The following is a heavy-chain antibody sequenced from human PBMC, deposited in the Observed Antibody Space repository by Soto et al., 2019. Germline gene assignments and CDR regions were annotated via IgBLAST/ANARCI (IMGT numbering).Heavy chain of an antibody. CDR2: ISAYNGNT. CDR3: ARVPTTIFGVVIFHDAFDI. J-gene: IGHJ3*02. Sequence: QVQLVQSGAEVKKPGASVKVSCKASGYTFTSYGISWVRQAPGQGLEWMGWISAYNGNTNYAQKLQGRVTMTTDTSTSTAYMEMRRLRSDDTAVYYCARVPTTIFGVVIFHDAFDIWGQGTMVTVSS. V-gene: IGHV1-18*04. D-gene: IGHD3-3*01. CDR1: GYTFTSYG.